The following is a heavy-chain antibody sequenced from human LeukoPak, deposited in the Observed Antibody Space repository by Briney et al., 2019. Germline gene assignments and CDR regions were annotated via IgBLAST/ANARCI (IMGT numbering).Heavy chain of an antibody. Sequence: PSETLSLICAVYGGSFSGYYWSWIRQPPGKGLEWIGEINHSGSTNYNPSLKSRVTISVDTSKNQFPLKLRSVTAADTAVYYCARVDSIFAVVSWGQGTLVTVSS. CDR1: GGSFSGYY. J-gene: IGHJ5*02. V-gene: IGHV4-34*01. CDR3: ARVDSIFAVVS. CDR2: INHSGST. D-gene: IGHD3-3*01.